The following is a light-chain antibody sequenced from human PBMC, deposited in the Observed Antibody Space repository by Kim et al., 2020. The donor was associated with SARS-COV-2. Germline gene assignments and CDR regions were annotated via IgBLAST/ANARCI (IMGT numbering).Light chain of an antibody. CDR1: QDIRND. J-gene: IGKJ5*01. V-gene: IGKV1-17*01. Sequence: ASGGERVTITCRASQDIRNDLGWYQQSPGRAPKRLIYGASSLQSGVPSRFSGSGSGTEFTLTISSLQPEDFATYFCLQHNTYPITFGQGTRLEIK. CDR3: LQHNTYPIT. CDR2: GAS.